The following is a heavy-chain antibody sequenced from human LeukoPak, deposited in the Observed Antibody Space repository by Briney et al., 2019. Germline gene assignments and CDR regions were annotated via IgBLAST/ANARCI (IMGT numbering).Heavy chain of an antibody. V-gene: IGHV3-30*02. D-gene: IGHD1-26*01. CDR3: EKKVGAPETYYYYYMDV. CDR2: IRYDGSNK. Sequence: GGSLRLSCAASGFTFSTYGMHWVRQAPGKGLEWVAFIRYDGSNKYYADSVKGRFTISRDNSKNTLYLQMNSLRAEDTAVYYCEKKVGAPETYYYYYMDVWGKGTTVTVSS. J-gene: IGHJ6*03. CDR1: GFTFSTYG.